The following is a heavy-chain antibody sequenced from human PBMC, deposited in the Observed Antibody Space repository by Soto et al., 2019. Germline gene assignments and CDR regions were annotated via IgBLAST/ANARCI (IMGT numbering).Heavy chain of an antibody. CDR1: GFTFSSYG. V-gene: IGHV3-30*18. Sequence: SLRLSCAASGFTFSSYGMHWVRQAPGKGLEWVAVISHDGSNKYYADSVKGRFTISRDNSKNTLSLQMNSLRAEDTAVYYCAKDSGGYSYGYVSSWGQGTLVTVSS. CDR2: ISHDGSNK. CDR3: AKDSGGYSYGYVSS. D-gene: IGHD5-18*01. J-gene: IGHJ5*02.